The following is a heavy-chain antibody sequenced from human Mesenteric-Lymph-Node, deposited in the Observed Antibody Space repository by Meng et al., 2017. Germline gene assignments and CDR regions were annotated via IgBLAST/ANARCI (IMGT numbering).Heavy chain of an antibody. CDR2: ISGSGGST. V-gene: IGHV3-23*01. Sequence: GGSLRLSCAASGFTFSSYAMSWVRQAPGKGLEWVSAISGSGGSTYYADSVKGRFTISRDNSKNTLYLQMNSLRAEDTAVYYCARGRAYSNGWFPDYWGQRTVVTVSS. CDR3: ARGRAYSNGWFPDY. J-gene: IGHJ4*02. D-gene: IGHD6-19*01. CDR1: GFTFSSYA.